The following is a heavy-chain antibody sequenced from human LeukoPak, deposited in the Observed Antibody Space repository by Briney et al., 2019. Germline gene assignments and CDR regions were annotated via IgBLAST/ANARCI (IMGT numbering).Heavy chain of an antibody. CDR2: IYHSGST. D-gene: IGHD6-13*01. CDR1: DGSMSSTSYY. V-gene: IGHV4-39*07. J-gene: IGHJ5*02. CDR3: ARIYSSSWSLNWFDP. Sequence: PSETLSLTCSVSDGSMSSTSYYWNWVRQPPGKVLECIGTIYHSGSTYDNPSLKSRVTISVDTSKNQFSLKLNSVTAADTAVYYCARIYSSSWSLNWFDPWGQGTLVTVSS.